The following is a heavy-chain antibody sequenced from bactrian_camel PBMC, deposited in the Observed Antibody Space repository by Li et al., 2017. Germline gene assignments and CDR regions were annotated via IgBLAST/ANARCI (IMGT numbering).Heavy chain of an antibody. J-gene: IGHJ4*01. V-gene: IGHV3S25*01. Sequence: QLVESGGGLVQPGGSLRLSCAASGFTFSDYRVWWIRQTPGKGFEWVSILVGGGDTSYYPDSVKDRFTVSRDNTAKRVYLQMNSLRPEDTAVYHCLTWRETGNGPYNVGGQGTQVTVS. CDR2: LVGGGDTS. CDR3: LTWRETGNGPYNV. CDR1: GFTFSDYR. D-gene: IGHD7*01.